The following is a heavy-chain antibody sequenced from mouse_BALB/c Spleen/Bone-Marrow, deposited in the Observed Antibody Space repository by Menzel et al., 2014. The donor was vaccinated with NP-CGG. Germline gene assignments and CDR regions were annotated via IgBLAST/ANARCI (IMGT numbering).Heavy chain of an antibody. CDR1: GYTFISYW. Sequence: QLQLQQSGAELVKPGASVKLSCKASGYTFISYWMHWVKQRPGQGLEWIGEIDPSDSYTNYNQKFKGKATLTVDKSSSTAYMQLSSLTSEDSAVYYCALIYYSNYDYAMDYWGQGPSLTVSS. CDR2: IDPSDSYT. J-gene: IGHJ4*01. V-gene: IGHV1-69*02. CDR3: ALIYYSNYDYAMDY. D-gene: IGHD2-5*01.